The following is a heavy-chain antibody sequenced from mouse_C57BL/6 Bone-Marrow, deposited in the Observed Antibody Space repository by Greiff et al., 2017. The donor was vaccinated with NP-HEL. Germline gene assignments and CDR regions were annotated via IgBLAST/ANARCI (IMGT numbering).Heavy chain of an antibody. CDR3: AREGNYYGFSWFAY. J-gene: IGHJ3*01. Sequence: VKLQESGAELARPGASVKLSCKASGYTFTSYGISWVKQRTGQGLEWIGEIYPRSGNTYYNEKFKGKATLTADKSSSTAYMELRSLTSEDSAVYFCAREGNYYGFSWFAYWGQGTLVTVSA. CDR2: IYPRSGNT. CDR1: GYTFTSYG. V-gene: IGHV1-81*01. D-gene: IGHD2-2*01.